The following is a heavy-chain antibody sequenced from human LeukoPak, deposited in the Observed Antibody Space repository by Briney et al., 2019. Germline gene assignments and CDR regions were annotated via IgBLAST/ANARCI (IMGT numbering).Heavy chain of an antibody. CDR2: IDPSDSYT. V-gene: IGHV5-10-1*01. J-gene: IGHJ4*02. D-gene: IGHD5-18*01. CDR1: GYSFTSYW. CDR3: ARHRGYSYGPIDY. Sequence: GESLRISCQGSGYSFTSYWISWVRQMPGKGLEWMGRIDPSDSYTNYSPSFQGHVTISADESISTAYLQWSSLKASDTAMYYCARHRGYSYGPIDYWGQGTLVTVSS.